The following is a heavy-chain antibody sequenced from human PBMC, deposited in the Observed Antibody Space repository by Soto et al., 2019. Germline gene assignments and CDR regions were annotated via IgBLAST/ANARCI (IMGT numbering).Heavy chain of an antibody. CDR3: ARERITMIVVVITSAGPFDY. CDR1: GFTFSSYG. J-gene: IGHJ4*02. Sequence: GGSLRLSCAASGFTFSSYGMHWVRQAPGKGLEWVAVISYDGSNKYYADSVKGRFTISRDNSKNTLYLQMNSLRAEDTAVYYCARERITMIVVVITSAGPFDYWGQGTLVTVSS. V-gene: IGHV3-30*03. D-gene: IGHD3-22*01. CDR2: ISYDGSNK.